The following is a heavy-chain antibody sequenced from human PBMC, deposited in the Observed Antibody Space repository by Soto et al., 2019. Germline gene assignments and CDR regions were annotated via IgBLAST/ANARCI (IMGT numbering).Heavy chain of an antibody. CDR1: GLNLNAYV. D-gene: IGHD3-10*01. Sequence: QPGGPLRLTCAASGLNLNAYVMNWVRQAPGKGLEWVSIISFTGDSRYYADSVKDRFTISRDNSQNTLYLQMKSLRADDTAVYYSAKNSFINPDSPYDIYVLAQRATVPISS. CDR2: ISFTGDSR. J-gene: IGHJ6*02. V-gene: IGHV3-23*01. CDR3: AKNSFINPDSPYDIYV.